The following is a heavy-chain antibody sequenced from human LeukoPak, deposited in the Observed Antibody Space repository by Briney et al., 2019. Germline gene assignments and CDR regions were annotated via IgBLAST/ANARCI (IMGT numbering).Heavy chain of an antibody. V-gene: IGHV6-1*01. CDR3: ARGRKIVGATTAYGMDV. CDR1: GDSVSSNSAA. CDR2: TYYRSKWYN. Sequence: SETLSLTCAISGDSVSSNSAAWNWIRQSPSRGLEWLGRTYYRSKWYNEYAGSVKSRITNTPDTSKNQFSLQLNSVTPEDTAVYYCARGRKIVGATTAYGMDVWGQGTTVTVSS. J-gene: IGHJ6*02. D-gene: IGHD1-26*01.